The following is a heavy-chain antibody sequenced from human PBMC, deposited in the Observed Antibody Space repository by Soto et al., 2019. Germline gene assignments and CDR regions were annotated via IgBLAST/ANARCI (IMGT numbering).Heavy chain of an antibody. CDR2: ISSSSSTI. D-gene: IGHD3-3*01. CDR1: GFTFSSYS. J-gene: IGHJ4*02. Sequence: GGSLRLSCAASGFTFSSYSMNWVRQAPGKGLEWVSYISSSSSTIYYADSVKGRFTISRDNAKNSLYLQMNSLRDEDTAVYYCARDIHAFWSGYYWAFVYWGQGTLVTVSS. V-gene: IGHV3-48*02. CDR3: ARDIHAFWSGYYWAFVY.